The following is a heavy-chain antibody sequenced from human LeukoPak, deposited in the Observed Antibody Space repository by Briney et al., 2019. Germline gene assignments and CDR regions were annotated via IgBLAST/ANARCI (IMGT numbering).Heavy chain of an antibody. J-gene: IGHJ6*02. CDR1: GGSLSSGALTSYY. Sequence: SETLSLTCTVSGGSLSSGALTSYYWSWIRQPPGKGLEWIGYMYYTGSTNYNPSLKGRVTISVDTSKIQFSLKLSSVTAADTAVYYCARSLGMYYYYGLDVWGQGTTVTVSS. V-gene: IGHV4-61*01. D-gene: IGHD7-27*01. CDR2: MYYTGST. CDR3: ARSLGMYYYYGLDV.